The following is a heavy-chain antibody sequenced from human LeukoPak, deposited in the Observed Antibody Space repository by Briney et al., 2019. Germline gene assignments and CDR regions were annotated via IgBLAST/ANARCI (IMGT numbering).Heavy chain of an antibody. CDR3: TTFVGSGIDY. Sequence: PGGCLRLSCAVSGFTLSSYWMSWVRHAPRKGREWVGRIKSKTDGGTTDYAAPVKGRFPISRDDSQNTLYLQMNSLKTEDTAVYYCTTFVGSGIDYWGQGTLVTVSS. J-gene: IGHJ4*02. D-gene: IGHD3-10*01. CDR2: IKSKTDGGTT. CDR1: GFTLSSYW. V-gene: IGHV3-15*01.